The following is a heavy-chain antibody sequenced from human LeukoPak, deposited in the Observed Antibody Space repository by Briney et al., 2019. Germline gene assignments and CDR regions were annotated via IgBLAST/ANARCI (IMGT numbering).Heavy chain of an antibody. J-gene: IGHJ4*02. D-gene: IGHD3/OR15-3a*01. CDR3: ARDRYDYWTSYSSYYFDF. CDR2: ISGTGSTT. Sequence: GGSLRLSCAASGFTFNDYYMSWLRQAPGKGLEWISYISGTGSTTNYADSVQGRFTISRDNANKSPYLEMDSLRAEDTAVYYCARDRYDYWTSYSSYYFDFWGQGTLVTVSS. CDR1: GFTFNDYY. V-gene: IGHV3-11*04.